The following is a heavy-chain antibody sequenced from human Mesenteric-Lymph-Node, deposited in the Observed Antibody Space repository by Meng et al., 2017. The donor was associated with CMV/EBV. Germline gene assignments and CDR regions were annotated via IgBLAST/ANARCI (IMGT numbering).Heavy chain of an antibody. CDR3: ASCSSTSCYGY. CDR2: INSDGSTT. CDR1: GFTFSSYW. Sequence: GESLKISCAASGFTFSSYWMLWVRQAPGKGLVWVSRINSDGSTTSYADSVKGRFTISRDNAKNTLYLQMNSLRDEDMGVYYCASCSSTSCYGYWGQGTLVTVSS. J-gene: IGHJ4*02. D-gene: IGHD2-2*01. V-gene: IGHV3-74*01.